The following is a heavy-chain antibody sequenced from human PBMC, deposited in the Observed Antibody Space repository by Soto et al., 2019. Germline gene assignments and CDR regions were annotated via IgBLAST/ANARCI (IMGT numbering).Heavy chain of an antibody. D-gene: IGHD2-15*01. V-gene: IGHV4-59*01. J-gene: IGHJ5*02. CDR2: IYYSGST. CDR1: GGSISSYY. Sequence: SETLSLTCTVSGGSISSYYWSWIRQPPGKGLEWIGYIYYSGSTNYNPSLKSRVTISVDTSKNQFSLKLSSVTAADTAVYYCARTLVVVAATDNWFDPWGQGTLVTVSS. CDR3: ARTLVVVAATDNWFDP.